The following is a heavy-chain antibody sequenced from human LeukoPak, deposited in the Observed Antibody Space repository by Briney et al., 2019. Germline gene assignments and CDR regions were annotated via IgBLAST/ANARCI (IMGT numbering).Heavy chain of an antibody. CDR2: IYYGGST. CDR3: ASRHIAASLR. V-gene: IGHV4-39*01. Sequence: PSETLSLTCTVSGGSISSSSYYWGWIRQPPGKGLEWIGSIYYGGSTYYNPSLKSRVSTSVDTSKSQFSLKRSSGTAADTAVYYCASRHIAASLRWGQGTLLTVSS. J-gene: IGHJ4*02. CDR1: GGSISSSSYY. D-gene: IGHD6-13*01.